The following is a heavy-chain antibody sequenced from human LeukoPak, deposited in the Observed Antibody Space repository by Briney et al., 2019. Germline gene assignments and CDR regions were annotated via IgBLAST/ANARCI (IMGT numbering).Heavy chain of an antibody. CDR2: IYYSGST. J-gene: IGHJ5*02. CDR3: ARVGNWFDP. Sequence: PSETLSLTCTVSGGSISSYYWSWVRQPPGKGLEWIGYIYYSGSTNYNPSLKSRVTISVDTSKNQFSLKLSSVTAADTAVYYCARVGNWFDPWGQGTLVTVSS. V-gene: IGHV4-59*01. CDR1: GGSISSYY. D-gene: IGHD3-16*01.